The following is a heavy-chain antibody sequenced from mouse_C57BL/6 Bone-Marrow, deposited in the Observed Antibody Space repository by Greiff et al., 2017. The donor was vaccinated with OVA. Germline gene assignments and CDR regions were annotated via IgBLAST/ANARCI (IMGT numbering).Heavy chain of an antibody. D-gene: IGHD2-3*01. V-gene: IGHV14-4*01. CDR2: IDPANGDT. J-gene: IGHJ4*01. Sequence: VQLQQSGAELVRPGASVKLSCTASGFNIKDDYMHWVKQRPEQGLEWIGWIDPANGDTEYASKFQGKATITADTSSNTAYLQLSSLTSEDTAVYYCTTGYDGYYLAMDYWGQGTSVTVSS. CDR1: GFNIKDDY. CDR3: TTGYDGYYLAMDY.